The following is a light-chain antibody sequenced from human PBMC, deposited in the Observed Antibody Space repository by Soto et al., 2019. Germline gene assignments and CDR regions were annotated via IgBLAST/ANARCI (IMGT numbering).Light chain of an antibody. J-gene: IGLJ3*02. CDR3: CSYEGSSNWL. Sequence: QSALTQPLSVSGSPGQSVTISCTGTTTNVATYNYVSWYQHHPGKAPKLILYNVSERPSGVSDRFSGSKSGNAASLTIYGLQADDEADYYCCSYEGSSNWLFGGGTTVTVL. CDR2: NVS. CDR1: TTNVATYNY. V-gene: IGLV2-11*01.